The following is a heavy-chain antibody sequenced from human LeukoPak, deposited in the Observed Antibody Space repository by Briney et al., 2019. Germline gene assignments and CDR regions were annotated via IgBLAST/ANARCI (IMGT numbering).Heavy chain of an antibody. CDR3: ATNRGSGPTSF. V-gene: IGHV3-66*01. Sequence: GGSLRLSCAASGFTVSSNYMSWVRQAPEKGLEWVAVVYSGGSTYYADSVKGRFTISGDNSKKTLFLQMNRLRDEDTAVYYCATNRGSGPTSFWGQGTLVTVSS. D-gene: IGHD1-26*01. CDR1: GFTVSSNY. CDR2: VYSGGST. J-gene: IGHJ4*02.